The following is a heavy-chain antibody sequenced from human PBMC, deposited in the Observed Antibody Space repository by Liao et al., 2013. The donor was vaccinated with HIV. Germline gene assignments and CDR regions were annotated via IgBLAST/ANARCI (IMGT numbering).Heavy chain of an antibody. J-gene: IGHJ4*02. Sequence: QVQLQQWGAGLLKPSETLSLTCAVYGGSFSGYYWSWIRQPPGKGLEWIGEINHSGNTSSNPSLKSRVTISVDTSKNQFSLTLNSVTAADTAVYYCARPAWGSRGPFDYWGQGTLVTVSS. D-gene: IGHD3-16*01. CDR2: INHSGNT. V-gene: IGHV4-34*01. CDR3: ARPAWGSRGPFDY. CDR1: GGSFSGYY.